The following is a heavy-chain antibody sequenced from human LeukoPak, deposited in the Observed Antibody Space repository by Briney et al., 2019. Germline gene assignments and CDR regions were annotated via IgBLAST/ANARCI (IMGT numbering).Heavy chain of an antibody. CDR2: IRYDGSNK. CDR1: GFTFSTYA. D-gene: IGHD3-10*01. J-gene: IGHJ6*03. Sequence: GGSLRLSCAASGFTFSTYAMHWVRQAPGKGLEWVAFIRYDGSNKYYADSVKGRFTISRDNSKNTLYLQMNSLRAEDTAVYYCAKDQPSITMVRGVISNRYYYYYMDVWGKGTTVTISS. V-gene: IGHV3-30*02. CDR3: AKDQPSITMVRGVISNRYYYYYMDV.